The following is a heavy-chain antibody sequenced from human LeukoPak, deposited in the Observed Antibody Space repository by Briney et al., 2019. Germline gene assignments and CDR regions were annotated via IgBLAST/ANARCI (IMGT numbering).Heavy chain of an antibody. CDR3: ARDPPAFDI. D-gene: IGHD2-15*01. CDR1: GFTFSNAW. V-gene: IGHV3-11*04. CDR2: ISSSGSTI. Sequence: GGSLRLSCAASGFTFSNAWMSWVRQAPGKGLEWVSYISSSGSTIYYADSVKGRFTISRDNAKNSLYLQMTSLRAEDTAVYYCARDPPAFDIWGQGTMVTVSS. J-gene: IGHJ3*02.